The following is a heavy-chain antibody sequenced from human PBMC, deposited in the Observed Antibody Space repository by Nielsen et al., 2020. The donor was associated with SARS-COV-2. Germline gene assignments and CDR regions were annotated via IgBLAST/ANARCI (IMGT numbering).Heavy chain of an antibody. J-gene: IGHJ4*02. Sequence: WIRQPPGKGLEWVSYISSSGSTIYYADSVKGRFTISRDNSKNTLYLQMNSLRAEDTAVYYCAKDKGTLVFYDILTGYYNVWGQGTLVTVSS. D-gene: IGHD3-9*01. V-gene: IGHV3-11*01. CDR3: AKDKGTLVFYDILTGYYNV. CDR2: ISSSGSTI.